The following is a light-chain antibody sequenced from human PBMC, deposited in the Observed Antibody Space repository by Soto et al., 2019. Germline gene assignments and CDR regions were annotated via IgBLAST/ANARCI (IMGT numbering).Light chain of an antibody. J-gene: IGKJ2*01. CDR3: QQTYSTPVT. Sequence: DIQMTQSPSFLSASVGDRVTITCRASQSISSYLNWYQQKPGKAPKLLIYAASSLQSGVPSRFSGSGSGQDFSLTISSLQPEDFAIYYCQQTYSTPVTFGQGTKLEIK. CDR2: AAS. CDR1: QSISSY. V-gene: IGKV1-39*01.